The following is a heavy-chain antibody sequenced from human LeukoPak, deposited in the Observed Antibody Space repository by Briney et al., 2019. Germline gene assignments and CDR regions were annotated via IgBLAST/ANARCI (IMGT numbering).Heavy chain of an antibody. CDR1: GGTFSSYA. V-gene: IGHV1-18*01. D-gene: IGHD5-12*01. CDR3: ARDSNSGYVLFDY. CDR2: ISAYNGNT. Sequence: GASVKVSCKASGGTFSSYAISWVRQAPGQGLEWMGWISAYNGNTNYAQKLQGRVIMTTDTSTSTAYMELRSLRSDDTAVYYCARDSNSGYVLFDYWGQGTLVTVSS. J-gene: IGHJ4*02.